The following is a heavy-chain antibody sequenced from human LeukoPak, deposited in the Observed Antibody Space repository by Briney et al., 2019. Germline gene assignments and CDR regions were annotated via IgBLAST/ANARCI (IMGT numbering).Heavy chain of an antibody. J-gene: IGHJ4*02. Sequence: GGSLRLSCAASGFTFSSYSMNWVRQAPGKGLEWVSSISSSSSYIYYADSVKGRFTISRDNAKNSLYLQMNSLRAEDTAVYYCARDDSGSYWVDYWGQGTLVTVSS. CDR3: ARDDSGSYWVDY. D-gene: IGHD1-26*01. CDR1: GFTFSSYS. CDR2: ISSSSSYI. V-gene: IGHV3-21*01.